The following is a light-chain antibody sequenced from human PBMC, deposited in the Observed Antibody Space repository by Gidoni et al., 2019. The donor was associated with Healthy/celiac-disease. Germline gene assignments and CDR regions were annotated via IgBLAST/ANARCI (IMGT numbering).Light chain of an antibody. CDR1: SSNIGAGYD. Sequence: QSVLTQPPSVSGAPGQRVTSSCTGSSSNIGAGYDVHWYQQLPGTAPKLLIYGNSNRPSGVPDRFSGSNSGTSASLAITGLQAEDEADYYCQSYDSSLSVVFGGGTKLTVL. CDR3: QSYDSSLSVV. J-gene: IGLJ2*01. CDR2: GNS. V-gene: IGLV1-40*01.